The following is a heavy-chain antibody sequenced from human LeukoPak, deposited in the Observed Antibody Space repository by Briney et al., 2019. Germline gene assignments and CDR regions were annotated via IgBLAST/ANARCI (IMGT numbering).Heavy chain of an antibody. V-gene: IGHV3-7*03. J-gene: IGHJ4*02. Sequence: PGGSLRLSCAASGFTFSSYWMSWVRQAPGKGLEWVANIKQDGSEKYYVDSVKGRFTISRDNSKNTLYLQMNSLRAEDTAIYYCAKDRYGDYSFDSWGQGTLVTVSS. CDR1: GFTFSSYW. D-gene: IGHD4-17*01. CDR2: IKQDGSEK. CDR3: AKDRYGDYSFDS.